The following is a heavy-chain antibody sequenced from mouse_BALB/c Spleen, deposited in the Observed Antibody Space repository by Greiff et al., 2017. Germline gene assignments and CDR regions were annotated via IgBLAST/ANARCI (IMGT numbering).Heavy chain of an antibody. CDR3: AREFSHYYGSSYEGYYAMDY. J-gene: IGHJ4*01. D-gene: IGHD1-1*01. CDR1: GFSLTSYG. V-gene: IGHV2-9*02. Sequence: VHLVESGPGLVAPSQSLSITCTVSGFSLTSYGVHWVRQPPGKGLEWLGVIWAGGSTNYNSALMSRLSISKDNSKSQVFLKMNSLQTDDTAMYYCAREFSHYYGSSYEGYYAMDYWGQGTSVTVSS. CDR2: IWAGGST.